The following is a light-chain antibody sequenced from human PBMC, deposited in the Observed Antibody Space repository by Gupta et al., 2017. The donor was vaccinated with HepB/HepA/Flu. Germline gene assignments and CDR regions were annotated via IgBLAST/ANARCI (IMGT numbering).Light chain of an antibody. V-gene: IGKV1-39*01. J-gene: IGKJ1*01. CDR2: AAS. CDR1: QSISSY. Sequence: VGDRVTITCRASQSISSYLNWYQQKPGKAPKLLIYAASSLQSGVPSRFSGSESGTDFTLTISSLQPEDFATYYCQQSYSTPWTFGQGTKVEIK. CDR3: QQSYSTPWT.